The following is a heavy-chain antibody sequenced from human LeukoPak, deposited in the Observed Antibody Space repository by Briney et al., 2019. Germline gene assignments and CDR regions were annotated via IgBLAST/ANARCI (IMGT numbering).Heavy chain of an antibody. CDR1: GFTFSSYL. CDR3: ARDTREYSYGFGQYGMDV. Sequence: GGSLRLSCAASGFTFSSYLMSWVRQAPGKGLEWVANIKQDGSEKYYVDSVKGRFTISRDNAKNSLYLQMNSLRAEDTAVYYCARDTREYSYGFGQYGMDVWGQGTTVTVSS. J-gene: IGHJ6*02. V-gene: IGHV3-7*01. CDR2: IKQDGSEK. D-gene: IGHD5-18*01.